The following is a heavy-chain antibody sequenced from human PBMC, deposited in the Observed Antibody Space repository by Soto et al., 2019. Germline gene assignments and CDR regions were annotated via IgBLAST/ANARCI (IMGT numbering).Heavy chain of an antibody. CDR2: IHYRGVI. J-gene: IGHJ4*02. Sequence: SETLSLTCNVSGGSVSDYYWSWIRQAPGKGLEWIGYIHYRGVINYNPSLKSRVTMSVDPSKNQFSLNLRSVTTADTAVYFCARAPQTVAGAGIWYWGQGTLVTVSS. CDR1: GGSVSDYY. CDR3: ARAPQTVAGAGIWY. D-gene: IGHD6-13*01. V-gene: IGHV4-59*02.